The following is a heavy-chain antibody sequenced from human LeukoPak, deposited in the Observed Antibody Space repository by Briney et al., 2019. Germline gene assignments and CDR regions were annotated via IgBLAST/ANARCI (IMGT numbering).Heavy chain of an antibody. CDR3: AREVVMGAFDI. CDR2: IYHSGST. Sequence: LRLSCAASGFTFSSYAMHWIRQPPGKGLEWIGYIYHSGSTYYNPSLKSRVTISVDRSKNQFSLKLSSVTAADTAVYYCAREVVMGAFDIWGQGTMVTVSS. V-gene: IGHV4-30-2*01. J-gene: IGHJ3*02. D-gene: IGHD3-22*01. CDR1: GFTFSSYA.